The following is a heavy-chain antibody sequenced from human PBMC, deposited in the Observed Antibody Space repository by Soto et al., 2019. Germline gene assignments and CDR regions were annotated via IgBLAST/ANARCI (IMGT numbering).Heavy chain of an antibody. J-gene: IGHJ4*02. V-gene: IGHV3-23*01. D-gene: IGHD3-3*02. CDR2: ISGSGGST. CDR1: RFTFSGYS. CDR3: AKSYGDTWKHYYFDY. Sequence: EVQLLESGGGLVQPGGSLRLSCAASRFTFSGYSMSWVRQAPGKGLEWVSGISGSGGSTYYADSVKGRFTISRDNSENTVLLQKNSLRAEDTALYYCAKSYGDTWKHYYFDYGGQGTLVTVSS.